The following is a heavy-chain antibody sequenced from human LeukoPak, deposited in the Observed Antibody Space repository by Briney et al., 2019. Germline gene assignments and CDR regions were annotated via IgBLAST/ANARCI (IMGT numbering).Heavy chain of an antibody. V-gene: IGHV3-21*04. Sequence: GGSLRLSCAASGFTFSSYSMNWVRQAPGKGLEWVSSISSSSSYIYYADSVKGRFTISRDNSKNTLYLQVNSLRAEDTAVYYCAKVPLVTAFKYFDYWGQGTLVTVSS. D-gene: IGHD2-21*02. CDR3: AKVPLVTAFKYFDY. J-gene: IGHJ4*02. CDR1: GFTFSSYS. CDR2: ISSSSSYI.